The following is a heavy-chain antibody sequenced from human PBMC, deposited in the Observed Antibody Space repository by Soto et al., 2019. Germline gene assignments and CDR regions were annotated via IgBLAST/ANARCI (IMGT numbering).Heavy chain of an antibody. CDR3: ARDRGITVTSMVYYYYGMDV. CDR2: IWHDGSST. CDR1: GFTFSSYG. Sequence: QVQLVESGGGVVQPGRSLRLSCAASGFTFSSYGMHWVRQAPGKGLEWVAVIWHDGSSTYYADSVKGRFTISRDNSKNTLYLQMNSLGAEDTAVYYCARDRGITVTSMVYYYYGMDVWGQGTTVTVSS. J-gene: IGHJ6*02. D-gene: IGHD4-17*01. V-gene: IGHV3-33*01.